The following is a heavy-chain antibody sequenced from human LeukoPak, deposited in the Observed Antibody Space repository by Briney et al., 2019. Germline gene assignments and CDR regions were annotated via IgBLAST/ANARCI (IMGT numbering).Heavy chain of an antibody. D-gene: IGHD1-1*01. CDR2: IRYDGSNK. CDR1: GFTFSSYG. Sequence: GGSLRLSCAASGFTFSSYGMHWVRQAPGKGLEWVAFIRYDGSNKYYADSVKGRFTISRDNSKNTLYLQMNSLRAEDTAVYYCASCSTCLEVYYYYYYMDVWGKGTTVTVSS. J-gene: IGHJ6*03. CDR3: ASCSTCLEVYYYYYYMDV. V-gene: IGHV3-30*02.